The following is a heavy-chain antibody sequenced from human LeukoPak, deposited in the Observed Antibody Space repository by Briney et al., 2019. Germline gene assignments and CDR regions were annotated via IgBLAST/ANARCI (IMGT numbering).Heavy chain of an antibody. CDR3: ARGGVYSYGTFDY. Sequence: GGSLRLSCAASGFTFSSYAMHWVRQAPGKGLEYVSAISSNGGSTYYANSVKGRFTISRDNAKDTLYLQMNSLTAEDTAVYYCARGGVYSYGTFDYWGQGTLVTVSS. J-gene: IGHJ4*02. D-gene: IGHD5-18*01. CDR1: GFTFSSYA. CDR2: ISSNGGST. V-gene: IGHV3-64*01.